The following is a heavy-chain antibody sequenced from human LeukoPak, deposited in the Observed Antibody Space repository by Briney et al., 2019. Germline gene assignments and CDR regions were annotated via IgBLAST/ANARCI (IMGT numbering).Heavy chain of an antibody. CDR2: IYHSGST. J-gene: IGHJ4*02. CDR1: GGSVSSGGYS. Sequence: SETLSLTCAVSGGSVSSGGYSWSWIRQPPGKGLEWIGYIYHSGSTYYNPSLKSRDTISVDRSKNQFSLKLSSVTAADTAVSYCAREWLSHFDYWGQGTLVTVSS. V-gene: IGHV4-30-2*01. D-gene: IGHD3-22*01. CDR3: AREWLSHFDY.